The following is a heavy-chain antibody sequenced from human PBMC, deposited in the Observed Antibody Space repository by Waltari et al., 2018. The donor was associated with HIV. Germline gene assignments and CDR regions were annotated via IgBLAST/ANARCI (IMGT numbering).Heavy chain of an antibody. J-gene: IGHJ3*01. Sequence: VQSGAELKKPGSSVKVSCKASGGTFLTYYINWLRQAPGQGLEWMGGSIPMYTSPQFAQKFQGRVAITEDESTTTAYMELSSLTSEDTAVYYCVRSSRSGDRGAFDVWGQGTTVTVSS. V-gene: IGHV1-69*01. D-gene: IGHD7-27*01. CDR1: GGTFLTYY. CDR3: VRSSRSGDRGAFDV. CDR2: SIPMYTSP.